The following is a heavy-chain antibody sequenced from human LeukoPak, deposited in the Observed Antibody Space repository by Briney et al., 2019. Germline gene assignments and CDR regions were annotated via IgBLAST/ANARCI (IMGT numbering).Heavy chain of an antibody. Sequence: PGGSLRLSCVTSGFTFSTYVMSWVRKFPGKGLEWLSSIRTSGATTTYADSVKGRFTISRDNSENTLYLQMNSLRVEDTAEYYCARIERCDYWGQGTLVTVSS. CDR1: GFTFSTYV. CDR2: IRTSGATT. J-gene: IGHJ4*02. V-gene: IGHV3-23*01. CDR3: ARIERCDY.